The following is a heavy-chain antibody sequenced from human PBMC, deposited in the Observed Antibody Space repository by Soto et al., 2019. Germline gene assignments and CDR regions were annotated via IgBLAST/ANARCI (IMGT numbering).Heavy chain of an antibody. CDR2: IYWDDDK. D-gene: IGHD6-13*01. Sequence: ESGPTLVNPTQTLTLTCTFSGFSLSTSGVGVGWIRQPPGKALEWLALIYWDDDKRYSPSLKSRLTITKDTSKNQVVLTMTNMDPVDTATYYCAHRARSSSWYFSPTEGFDPWGRGTLVTVSS. CDR3: AHRARSSSWYFSPTEGFDP. V-gene: IGHV2-5*02. CDR1: GFSLSTSGVG. J-gene: IGHJ5*02.